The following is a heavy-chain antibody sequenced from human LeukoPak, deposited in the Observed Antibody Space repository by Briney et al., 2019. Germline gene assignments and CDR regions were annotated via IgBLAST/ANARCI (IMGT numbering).Heavy chain of an antibody. V-gene: IGHV3-33*01. J-gene: IGHJ4*02. CDR3: ARDRGRGSGYHALLFDY. D-gene: IGHD3-22*01. CDR2: IWYDGSNK. CDR1: GFTFSSYG. Sequence: GGSLRLSCAASGFTFSSYGMHWVRQAPGKGLEWVAVIWYDGSNKYYADSVKGRFTISRDNPKNTLYLQVNSLRAEDTAVYYCARDRGRGSGYHALLFDYWGQGTLVTVSS.